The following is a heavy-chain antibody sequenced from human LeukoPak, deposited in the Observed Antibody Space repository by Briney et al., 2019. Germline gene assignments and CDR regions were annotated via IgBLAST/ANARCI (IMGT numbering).Heavy chain of an antibody. Sequence: PGGSLRLSCAASGFTFSSYWMSWVRQAPGKGLEWVANIKQDGSEKYDVDAVNGRFTISRDNAENSLYLLKNILRAEDTAAYYCARSFAYWGQGTLVTVSS. CDR3: ARSFAY. CDR1: GFTFSSYW. J-gene: IGHJ4*02. CDR2: IKQDGSEK. V-gene: IGHV3-7*01.